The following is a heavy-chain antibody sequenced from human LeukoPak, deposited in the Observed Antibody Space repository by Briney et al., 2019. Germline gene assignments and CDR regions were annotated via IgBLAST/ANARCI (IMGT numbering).Heavy chain of an antibody. V-gene: IGHV3-30*04. CDR1: GFTFSSYA. D-gene: IGHD6-19*01. CDR2: ISYDGSNK. Sequence: GGSLRLSCAASGFTFSSYAMHWVCQAPGKGLEWVAVISYDGSNKYYADSVKGRFTISRDNSKNTLYLQMNSLRAEDTAVYYCARGVAVYWGQGTLVTVSS. J-gene: IGHJ4*02. CDR3: ARGVAVY.